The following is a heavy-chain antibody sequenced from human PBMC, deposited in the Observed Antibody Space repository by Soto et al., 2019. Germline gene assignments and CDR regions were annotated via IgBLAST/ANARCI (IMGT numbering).Heavy chain of an antibody. D-gene: IGHD6-19*01. CDR2: IRYDGTKK. Sequence: QVQLVESGGGVVQSGRSLTLSCAASGFSLRTYGIHWIRRAPGKGLEWVAFIRYDGTKKFYANSVKGRSTISKDNSNNILYLQMSGLRAEDTAVYYCARDVVTAVAGSVNWFDPWGQRTLVTVSS. V-gene: IGHV3-33*01. CDR3: ARDVVTAVAGSVNWFDP. CDR1: GFSLRTYG. J-gene: IGHJ5*02.